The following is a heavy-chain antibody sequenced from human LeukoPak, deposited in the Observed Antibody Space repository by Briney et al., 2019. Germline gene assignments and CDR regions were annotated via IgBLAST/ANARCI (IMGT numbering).Heavy chain of an antibody. D-gene: IGHD3-3*01. CDR2: IYYSGST. J-gene: IGHJ4*02. Sequence: PSETLSLTCTVSGGSISSGDYYWSWIRQPPGKGLEWIGYIYYSGSTYYNPSLKSRVTISVDKSKNQFSLKLSSVTAADTAVYYCARARRDGDDFWSGYSPYFDYWGQGTLVTVSS. CDR3: ARARRDGDDFWSGYSPYFDY. CDR1: GGSISSGDYY. V-gene: IGHV4-30-4*01.